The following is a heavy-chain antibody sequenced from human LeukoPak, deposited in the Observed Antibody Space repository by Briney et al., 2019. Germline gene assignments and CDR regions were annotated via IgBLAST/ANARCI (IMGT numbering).Heavy chain of an antibody. D-gene: IGHD4-17*01. CDR1: GGTFSSYA. J-gene: IGHJ4*02. CDR2: IIPIFGTA. CDR3: ARSDLYGDYPPGKY. Sequence: ASVKVSCKASGGTFSSYAISWVRQAPGQGLEWMGGIIPIFGTANYAQKFQGRVTITADKSTSTAYMELSSLRSEDTAVYYCARSDLYGDYPPGKYWGQGTLVTVSS. V-gene: IGHV1-69*06.